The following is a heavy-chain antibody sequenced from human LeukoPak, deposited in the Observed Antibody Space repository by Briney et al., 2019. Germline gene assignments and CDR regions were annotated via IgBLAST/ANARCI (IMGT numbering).Heavy chain of an antibody. CDR3: ARGFEYTSKADY. J-gene: IGHJ4*02. CDR1: GYTFTGYH. V-gene: IGHV1-2*02. CDR2: INPNSGGT. D-gene: IGHD6-6*01. Sequence: ASVKVSCKASGYTFTGYHMHWVRQAPGQGLEWMGWINPNSGGTNYAQKFQGRVTMTRDTSIRTAYMELSRLRSDDTAVYYCARGFEYTSKADYWGQGTLVTVSS.